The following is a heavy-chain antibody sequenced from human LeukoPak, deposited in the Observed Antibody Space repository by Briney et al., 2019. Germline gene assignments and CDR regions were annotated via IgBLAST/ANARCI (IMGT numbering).Heavy chain of an antibody. J-gene: IGHJ4*02. V-gene: IGHV4-4*02. CDR3: ARSEYDILTGYISLGDY. CDR1: GGSIISGNW. D-gene: IGHD3-9*01. CDR2: IYHSGRT. Sequence: PSETLSLTCAVSGGSIISGNWWSWVRQPPGKGLEWIGEIYHSGRTNYNPSLKSRVTISLDKSKNHFSLNLSSVTAADTALYYCARSEYDILTGYISLGDYWGQGTLVTVSS.